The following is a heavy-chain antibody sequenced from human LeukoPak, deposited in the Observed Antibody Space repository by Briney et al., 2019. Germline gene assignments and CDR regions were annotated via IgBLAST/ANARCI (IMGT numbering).Heavy chain of an antibody. CDR1: GGSISSSSYY. CDR2: IYYSGST. Sequence: PSETLSLTCTVSGGSISSSSYYRGWIRQPPGKGLEWIGSIYYSGSTYYNPSLKSRVTISVDTSKNQFSLKLSSVTAADTAVYYCARRLLLTPFDYWGQGTLVTVSS. D-gene: IGHD2/OR15-2a*01. J-gene: IGHJ4*02. CDR3: ARRLLLTPFDY. V-gene: IGHV4-39*07.